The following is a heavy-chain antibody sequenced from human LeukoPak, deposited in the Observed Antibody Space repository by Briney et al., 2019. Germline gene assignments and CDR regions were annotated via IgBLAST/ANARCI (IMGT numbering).Heavy chain of an antibody. J-gene: IGHJ5*02. V-gene: IGHV1-2*02. Sequence: ASVKVSCKASGYTFTGYYTHWVRQAPGQGLEWMGWINPNSGGTNYAQKFQGRVTMTRDTSISTAYMELSRLRSDDTAVYYCARGAYGSGSYWFDPWGQGTLVTVSS. CDR2: INPNSGGT. D-gene: IGHD3-10*01. CDR3: ARGAYGSGSYWFDP. CDR1: GYTFTGYY.